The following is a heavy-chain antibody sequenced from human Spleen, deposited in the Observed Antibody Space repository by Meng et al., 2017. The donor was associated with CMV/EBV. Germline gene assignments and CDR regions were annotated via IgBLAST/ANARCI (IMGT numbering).Heavy chain of an antibody. CDR3: ARERRGQWLVLSGMDV. CDR2: ISGSGGST. D-gene: IGHD6-19*01. Sequence: ESLKISCAASGFTFSSYAMSWVRQAPGKGLEWVSAISGSGGSTYYADSVKGRFTISRDNSKNTLYLQMNSLRAEDTAVYYCARERRGQWLVLSGMDVWGQGTTVTVSS. J-gene: IGHJ6*02. V-gene: IGHV3-23*01. CDR1: GFTFSSYA.